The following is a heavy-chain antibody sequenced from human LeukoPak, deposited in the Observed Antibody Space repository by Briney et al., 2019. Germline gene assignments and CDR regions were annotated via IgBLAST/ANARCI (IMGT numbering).Heavy chain of an antibody. Sequence: GGSLRLSCAASGFTFSNAWMSWVRQAPGKGLEWVGRIKSRTDGGTTDYAAPVKGRFTISRDDSKNTLYLQMNSLKTEDTAVYYCTTEYSYGVIFDYWGQGTLVTVSS. V-gene: IGHV3-15*01. CDR1: GFTFSNAW. J-gene: IGHJ4*02. D-gene: IGHD5-18*01. CDR3: TTEYSYGVIFDY. CDR2: IKSRTDGGTT.